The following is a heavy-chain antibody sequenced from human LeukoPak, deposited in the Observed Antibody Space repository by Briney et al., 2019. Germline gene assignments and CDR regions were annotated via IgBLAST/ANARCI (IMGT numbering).Heavy chain of an antibody. CDR3: AKDKRRGSSWYIDAFDI. CDR1: GYTFTSYY. Sequence: ASVKVSCKASGYTFTSYYMHWVRQAPGQGLEWMGIINPSGGSTSYAQKFQGRVTMTRDMSTSTVYMELSSLRAEDTAVYYCAKDKRRGSSWYIDAFDIWGQGTMVTVSS. D-gene: IGHD6-13*01. J-gene: IGHJ3*02. V-gene: IGHV1-46*01. CDR2: INPSGGST.